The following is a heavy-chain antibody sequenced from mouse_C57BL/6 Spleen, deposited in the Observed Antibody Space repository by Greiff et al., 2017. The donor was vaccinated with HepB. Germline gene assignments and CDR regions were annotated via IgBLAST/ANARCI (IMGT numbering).Heavy chain of an antibody. J-gene: IGHJ1*03. V-gene: IGHV1-4*01. CDR1: GYTFTSYT. D-gene: IGHD4-1*01. Sequence: QVQLQQPGAELARPGASVKMSCKASGYTFTSYTMHWVKQRPGQGLEWIGYINPSSGYTKYNQKFKDKATLTADKSSSTAYMQLSSLTSEDSAVYYCARANWDWYFDVWGTGTTVTVSS. CDR3: ARANWDWYFDV. CDR2: INPSSGYT.